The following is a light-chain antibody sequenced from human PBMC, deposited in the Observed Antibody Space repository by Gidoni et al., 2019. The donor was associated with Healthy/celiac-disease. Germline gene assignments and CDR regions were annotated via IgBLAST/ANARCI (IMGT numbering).Light chain of an antibody. CDR3: QQYNSYSQT. J-gene: IGKJ1*01. Sequence: DIQMTQSPSTMSASVGDRVTITCRASKSISSWLAWYLQKPGKAPKLLIYDASSLESGVPSRFRCSGSGTEFTLTISSLQPDYFATYYCQQYNSYSQTFGQGTKVEIK. V-gene: IGKV1-5*01. CDR1: KSISSW. CDR2: DAS.